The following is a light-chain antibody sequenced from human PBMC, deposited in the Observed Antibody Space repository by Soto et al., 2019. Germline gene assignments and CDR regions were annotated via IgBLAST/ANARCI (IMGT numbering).Light chain of an antibody. Sequence: EIVLTQSPGTLSLSPGERATLSCRASQSVSNNYLAWYQQKPGQAPRLLIHAASTRATGIPDRFSGSGSGTDFTLTISRLEPEDFAVYYCQQYANSPQTFGQGTKVDIK. CDR3: QQYANSPQT. V-gene: IGKV3-20*01. CDR2: AAS. J-gene: IGKJ1*01. CDR1: QSVSNNY.